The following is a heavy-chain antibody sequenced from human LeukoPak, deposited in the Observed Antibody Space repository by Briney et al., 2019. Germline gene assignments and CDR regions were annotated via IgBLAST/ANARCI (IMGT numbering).Heavy chain of an antibody. D-gene: IGHD5-24*01. Sequence: ASVKVSCKASGYTFTVYAMRWVRQAPGQGLEWMGWITPGGDTNYPQKFQGRVAISWDTSITTAYMDLSRLTSDDTAVYYYARDQYGDGFAHFDYWGQGALVTVSS. CDR2: ITPGGDT. V-gene: IGHV1-2*02. CDR3: ARDQYGDGFAHFDY. CDR1: GYTFTVYA. J-gene: IGHJ4*02.